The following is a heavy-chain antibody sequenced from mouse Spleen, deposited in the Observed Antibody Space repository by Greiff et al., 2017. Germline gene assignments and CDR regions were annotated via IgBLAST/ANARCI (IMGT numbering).Heavy chain of an antibody. D-gene: IGHD1-1*01. Sequence: EVQLQQSGPELVKPGASVKIPCKASGYTFTDYNMDWVKQSPGKSLEWIGDINPNNGGTIYNQKFKGKATLTVDKSSSTAYMELRSLTSEDTAVYYCARDGTTVVAHWYFDVWGTGTTVTVSS. CDR2: INPNNGGT. CDR3: ARDGTTVVAHWYFDV. J-gene: IGHJ1*03. V-gene: IGHV1-18*01. CDR1: GYTFTDYN.